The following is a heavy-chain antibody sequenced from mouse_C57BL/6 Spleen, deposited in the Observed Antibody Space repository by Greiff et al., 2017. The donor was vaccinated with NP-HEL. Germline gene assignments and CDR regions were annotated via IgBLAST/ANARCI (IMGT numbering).Heavy chain of an antibody. J-gene: IGHJ2*01. CDR2: IDPSDSYT. Sequence: VQLQQPGAELVMPGASVKLSCKASGYTFTSYWMHWVKQRPGQGLEWIGEIDPSDSYTNYNQKFKGKSTLTVDKSSSTAYMQLSSLTSEDSAVYDRAREGDDGYDEWGFDYWGQGTTLTVSS. D-gene: IGHD2-2*01. CDR3: AREGDDGYDEWGFDY. V-gene: IGHV1-69*01. CDR1: GYTFTSYW.